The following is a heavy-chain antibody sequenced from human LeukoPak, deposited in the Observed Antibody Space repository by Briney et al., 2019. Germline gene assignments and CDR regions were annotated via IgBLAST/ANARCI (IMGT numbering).Heavy chain of an antibody. CDR3: VTSIALAGWGGFDV. V-gene: IGHV4-59*12. Sequence: PSETLSLTCSVSGGSISSYYWSWTRQPPGKGLEWIGEIYHSGSTNYHASLKSRVTISVDTSKNQFSLKLNSVTVADTAFYYCVTSIALAGWGGFDVWGQGRMVTVSS. D-gene: IGHD6-13*01. J-gene: IGHJ3*01. CDR2: IYHSGST. CDR1: GGSISSYY.